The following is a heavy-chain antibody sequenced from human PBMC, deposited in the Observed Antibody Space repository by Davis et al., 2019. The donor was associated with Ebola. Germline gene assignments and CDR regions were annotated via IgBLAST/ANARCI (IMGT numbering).Heavy chain of an antibody. D-gene: IGHD3-10*01. Sequence: SETLSLTCTVSGGSITSYYWNWIRQPPGKALEWIGYIDYSGSTNYNPSLKSRVTISVDTSKNQFSLKLSSVTAADTAVYYCARVGLLWFGELLHPRYWYFDLWGRGTLVTVSS. CDR2: IDYSGST. J-gene: IGHJ2*01. CDR3: ARVGLLWFGELLHPRYWYFDL. CDR1: GGSITSYY. V-gene: IGHV4-59*01.